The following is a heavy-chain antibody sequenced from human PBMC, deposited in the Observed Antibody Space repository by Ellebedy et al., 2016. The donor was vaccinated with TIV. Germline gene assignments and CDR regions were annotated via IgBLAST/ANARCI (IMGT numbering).Heavy chain of an antibody. Sequence: AASVKVSCKASGYTFTGYYMHWVRQAPGQGLEWMGWINPNSGGTNYAQKFQGRVTMTRDTSISTAYMELSRLRSDDTAVYYCAREPKSFGNAFDIWGQGTMVTVSS. D-gene: IGHD3-10*01. V-gene: IGHV1-2*02. CDR2: INPNSGGT. CDR3: AREPKSFGNAFDI. CDR1: GYTFTGYY. J-gene: IGHJ3*02.